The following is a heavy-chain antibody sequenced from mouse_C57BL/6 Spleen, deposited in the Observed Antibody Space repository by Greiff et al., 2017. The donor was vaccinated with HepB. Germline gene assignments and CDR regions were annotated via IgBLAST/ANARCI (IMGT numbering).Heavy chain of an antibody. CDR1: GYTFTSYT. D-gene: IGHD1-1*01. Sequence: VQRVESGAELARPGASVKMSCKASGYTFTSYTMHWVKQRPGQGLEWIGYINPSSGYTKYNQKFKDKATLTADKSSSTAYMQLSSLTSEDSAVYYCARRDYYGSSYDYAMDYWGQGTSVTVSS. CDR2: INPSSGYT. CDR3: ARRDYYGSSYDYAMDY. J-gene: IGHJ4*01. V-gene: IGHV1-4*01.